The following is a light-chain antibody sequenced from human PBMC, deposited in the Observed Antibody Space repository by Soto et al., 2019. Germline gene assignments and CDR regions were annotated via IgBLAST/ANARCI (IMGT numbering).Light chain of an antibody. CDR3: QQYGSSPPIT. Sequence: EIVLTQSPGTLSLSPGERATLSCRASQSVSSSYLAWYQQKPGQAPRLLIYGASSRATGIPDRFSGSGSGTDFTLTISRLEPEDFAVYYCQQYGSSPPITFGGGPRWIS. V-gene: IGKV3-20*01. CDR2: GAS. J-gene: IGKJ4*01. CDR1: QSVSSSY.